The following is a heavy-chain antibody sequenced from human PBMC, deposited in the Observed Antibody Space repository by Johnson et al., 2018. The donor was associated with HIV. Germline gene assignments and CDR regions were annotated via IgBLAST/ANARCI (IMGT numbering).Heavy chain of an antibody. V-gene: IGHV3-30-3*01. CDR3: AKATPRGAFDI. J-gene: IGHJ3*02. Sequence: VQLVESGGGVVQPGRSLRLSCAASGFTFSSYAMHWVRQAPGKGLEWVAVISYDGSIKNYADSVKGRFTISRDNFKNTLYLQMNSLRAEDTAVYYCAKATPRGAFDIWGQGTMVTVSS. CDR2: ISYDGSIK. CDR1: GFTFSSYA. D-gene: IGHD3-10*01.